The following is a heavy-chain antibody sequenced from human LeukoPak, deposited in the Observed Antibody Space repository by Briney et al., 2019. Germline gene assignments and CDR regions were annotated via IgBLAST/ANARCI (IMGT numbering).Heavy chain of an antibody. D-gene: IGHD2-15*01. V-gene: IGHV4-59*01. CDR3: ARGAGWWDY. CDR2: TYYSRST. Sequence: PSETLSFTSTVSAGSISSNYWSWIRQRPGKGRVWSGYTYYSRSTNYNTSLKSRVTISVDTSKKQFSLKLSSVTATDTAVYYCARGAGWWDYWGQGTLVTVSS. CDR1: AGSISSNY. J-gene: IGHJ4*02.